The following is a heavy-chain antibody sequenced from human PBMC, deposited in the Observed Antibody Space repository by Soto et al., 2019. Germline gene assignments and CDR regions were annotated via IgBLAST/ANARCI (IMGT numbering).Heavy chain of an antibody. Sequence: QVQLQESGPGLVKPSETLSLTCTVSGGSVSSGSYYWSWIRQPPGKGLVWMGYIYYSGSTNYNPALTSLVAISEDTSKIQGALKLSSVNAADTAVYYFARARPKAAAGRPVGDFDYLGQGTLVTVSS. V-gene: IGHV4-61*01. CDR3: ARARPKAAAGRPVGDFDY. CDR1: GGSVSSGSYY. D-gene: IGHD6-13*01. J-gene: IGHJ4*02. CDR2: IYYSGST.